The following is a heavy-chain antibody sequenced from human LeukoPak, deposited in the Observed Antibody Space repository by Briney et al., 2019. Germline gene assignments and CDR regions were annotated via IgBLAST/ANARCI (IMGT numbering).Heavy chain of an antibody. CDR1: GGSISSYY. CDR3: ARAGWSYYFDY. D-gene: IGHD6-19*01. CDR2: IYTSGST. J-gene: IGHJ4*02. V-gene: IGHV4-4*07. Sequence: SETLSLTCTVSGGSISSYYWSWIRQPAGKGLEWIGRIYTSGSTNYNPSLKIRVTISVDKSKNPFSLKLSSVTAADTAVYYCARAGWSYYFDYWGQGTLVTVSS.